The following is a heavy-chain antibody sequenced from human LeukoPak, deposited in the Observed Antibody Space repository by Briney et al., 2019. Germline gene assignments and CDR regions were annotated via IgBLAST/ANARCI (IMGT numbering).Heavy chain of an antibody. CDR1: GFTFSSIW. Sequence: GGSLRLSCAASGFTFSSIWMSWVRQAPGKGLEWVSAISGSGGSTYYADSVKGRFTISRDNSKNTLYLQMNSLRAEDTAVYYCAKDRLDPGAYYFDYWGQGTLVTVSS. V-gene: IGHV3-23*01. CDR3: AKDRLDPGAYYFDY. D-gene: IGHD6-19*01. J-gene: IGHJ4*02. CDR2: ISGSGGST.